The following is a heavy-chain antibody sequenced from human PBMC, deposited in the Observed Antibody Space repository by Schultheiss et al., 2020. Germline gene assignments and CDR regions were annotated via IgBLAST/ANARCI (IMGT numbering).Heavy chain of an antibody. CDR1: GYDFTDYW. V-gene: IGHV5-51*01. Sequence: GESLKISCKVSGYDFTDYWIAWVRQMPGKGLEWMGIIYPDDSDARYSPSFQGHVTISADKSISTAYLQWSSLKASDTAMYYCARQGLGGSYYPGGMDVWGQGTTVTVSS. CDR3: ARQGLGGSYYPGGMDV. CDR2: IYPDDSDA. J-gene: IGHJ6*02. D-gene: IGHD1-26*01.